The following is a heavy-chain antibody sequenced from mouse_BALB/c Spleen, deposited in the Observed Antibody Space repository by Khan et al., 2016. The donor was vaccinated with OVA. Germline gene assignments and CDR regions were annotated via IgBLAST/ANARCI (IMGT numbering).Heavy chain of an antibody. D-gene: IGHD4-1*01. CDR3: TRRNWDVAWFAY. CDR1: GYTFTSYW. CDR2: IYPGNTDT. V-gene: IGHV1-5*01. Sequence: VQLKQSGTVLARPGASVKMSCKASGYTFTSYWIHWIKQRPGQGLEWIGDIYPGNTDTNYNQKFKGKAKLTAVTSTSTAYMELSSLTNEDSAVYYCTRRNWDVAWFAYGGQGTLVTVSA. J-gene: IGHJ3*01.